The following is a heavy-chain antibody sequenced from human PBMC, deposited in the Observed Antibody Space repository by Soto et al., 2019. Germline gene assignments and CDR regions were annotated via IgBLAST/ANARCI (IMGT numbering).Heavy chain of an antibody. Sequence: GGFLSLSCAASGFNFGSYTLSWVRQAPGKGLEWVSSISTSGDTTSYADSVKGQFTISRDNSKNTLYLQMNSLRAEDTAVYYCAKDRGYYYDSSGYSFDAFDIWGQGTMVTVS. D-gene: IGHD3-22*01. V-gene: IGHV3-23*01. J-gene: IGHJ3*02. CDR1: GFNFGSYT. CDR2: ISTSGDTT. CDR3: AKDRGYYYDSSGYSFDAFDI.